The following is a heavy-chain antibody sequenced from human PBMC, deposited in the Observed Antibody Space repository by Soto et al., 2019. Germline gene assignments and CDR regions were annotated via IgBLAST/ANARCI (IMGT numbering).Heavy chain of an antibody. J-gene: IGHJ4*02. D-gene: IGHD6-19*01. V-gene: IGHV4-4*02. CDR3: ARHIAVAGTRGFDY. CDR2: IFQSGTT. CDR1: GGSISSGHW. Sequence: SETLSLTCAVSGGSISSGHWWSWVRQPPGEGLEWIGEIFQSGTTNYNPSVESRVIISMDKSKNQFSLEVISVTAADTAVYFCARHIAVAGTRGFDYWGQGPLVTVAS.